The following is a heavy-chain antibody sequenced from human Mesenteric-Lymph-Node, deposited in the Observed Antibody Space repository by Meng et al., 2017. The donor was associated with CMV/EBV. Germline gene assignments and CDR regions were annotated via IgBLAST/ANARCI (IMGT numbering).Heavy chain of an antibody. D-gene: IGHD4-23*01. J-gene: IGHJ4*02. CDR2: INHSGST. CDR1: GGSFSDYY. Sequence: SETLSLTCAVYGGSFSDYYWSWIRQPPVKGLEWIGEINHSGSTNYNPSLKSRVTISVDTSKNQFSLKLSSVTAADTAVYYCASLDYGGNSANGYWGQGTLVTVSS. V-gene: IGHV4-34*01. CDR3: ASLDYGGNSANGY.